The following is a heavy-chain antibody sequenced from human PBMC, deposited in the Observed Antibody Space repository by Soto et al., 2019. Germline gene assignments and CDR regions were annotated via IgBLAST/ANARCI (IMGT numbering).Heavy chain of an antibody. J-gene: IGHJ4*02. CDR3: ARDRETTVTTLDYFDY. CDR1: GYSISSGYY. V-gene: IGHV4-38-2*02. CDR2: IYHSGST. D-gene: IGHD4-17*01. Sequence: SETLSLTCAVSGYSISSGYYWGWIRQPPGKGLEWIGSIYHSGSTYYNPSLKSRVTISVDTSKNQFSLKLSSVTAADTAVYYCARDRETTVTTLDYFDYWGQGTLVTVSS.